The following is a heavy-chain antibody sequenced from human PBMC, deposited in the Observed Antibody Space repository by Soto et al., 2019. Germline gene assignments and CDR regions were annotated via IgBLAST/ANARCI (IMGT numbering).Heavy chain of an antibody. V-gene: IGHV3-30-3*01. D-gene: IGHD2-15*01. CDR1: GFTFNSYA. J-gene: IGHJ4*02. CDR2: ISYDGSTE. Sequence: QVQLVESGGGVVQPGRSLRLSCAASGFTFNSYAMNWVRQAPGKGLEWVSVISYDGSTEYYTDSVRGRFTISRDNSKNTLYLQMNRLRAEDTAVYYCERIWLDFVVVRIPSDWGGNDNWGQGTLVTVSS. CDR3: ERIWLDFVVVRIPSDWGGNDN.